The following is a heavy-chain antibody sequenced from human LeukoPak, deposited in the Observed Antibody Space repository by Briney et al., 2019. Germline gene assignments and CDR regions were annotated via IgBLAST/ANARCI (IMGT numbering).Heavy chain of an antibody. V-gene: IGHV4-61*02. CDR3: ARGGGATRIDY. D-gene: IGHD5-12*01. CDR1: GDSIRSGTYY. CDR2: IYTSGST. Sequence: SQTLSLTCSVSGDSIRSGTYYWSWIRQPAGKGLEWIGRIYTSGSTSYNPSLRSRVTISVDTSKNQFSLKLTPVPAADTAVYYCARGGGATRIDYWGQGTLVTVSS. J-gene: IGHJ4*02.